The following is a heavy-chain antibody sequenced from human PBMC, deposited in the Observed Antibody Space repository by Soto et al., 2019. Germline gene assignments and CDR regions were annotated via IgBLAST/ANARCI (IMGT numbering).Heavy chain of an antibody. V-gene: IGHV1-69*13. CDR1: GGTFSSYA. Sequence: SVKVSCKASGGTFSSYAISWVRQAPGQGLEWMGGIIPIFGTANYAQKFQGRVTITADESTSTAYMELSSLRSEDTAVYYCARDSVVVAANDAFDIWGQGTMVTVSS. D-gene: IGHD2-15*01. CDR3: ARDSVVVAANDAFDI. CDR2: IIPIFGTA. J-gene: IGHJ3*02.